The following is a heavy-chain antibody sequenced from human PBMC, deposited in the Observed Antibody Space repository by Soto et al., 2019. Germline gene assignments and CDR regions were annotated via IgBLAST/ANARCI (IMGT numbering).Heavy chain of an antibody. CDR2: IYYSGST. D-gene: IGHD2-2*03. CDR3: ARRYGYCFDY. J-gene: IGHJ4*02. Sequence: SETLSLTCTVSGGSISSYYWSWIRQPPGKGLEWIGYIYYSGSTNYNPSLKSRVTISVDTSKNQFSLKLSSVTAADTAVYYCARRYGYCFDYWGQGTLVTVXS. V-gene: IGHV4-59*08. CDR1: GGSISSYY.